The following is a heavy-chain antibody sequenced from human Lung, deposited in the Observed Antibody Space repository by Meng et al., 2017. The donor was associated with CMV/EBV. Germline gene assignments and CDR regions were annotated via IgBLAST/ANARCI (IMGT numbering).Heavy chain of an antibody. Sequence: QVRLHPSAPGLLTPPPTPSLTWSIPGVRCTSTSAPWNWIGWSPARALPCMGTTCYGSKLYNGYAVSVKRRITINPDTSKNQFSLQLNSVTPEDTAMYYCARSGSSGWIDYWGQGTLVTVSS. CDR1: GVRCTSTSAP. CDR3: ARSGSSGWIDY. J-gene: IGHJ4*02. V-gene: IGHV6-1*01. CDR2: TCYGSKLYN. D-gene: IGHD6-19*01.